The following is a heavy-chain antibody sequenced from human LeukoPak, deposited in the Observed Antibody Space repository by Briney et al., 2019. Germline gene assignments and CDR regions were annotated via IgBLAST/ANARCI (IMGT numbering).Heavy chain of an antibody. CDR3: ARGVSGSYPDDFDY. D-gene: IGHD3-10*01. V-gene: IGHV4-59*01. CDR1: GGSISSYY. J-gene: IGHJ4*02. CDR2: IYYSGST. Sequence: SETLSLTCTVSGGSISSYYWSWIRQPPGKGLEWIGYIYYSGSTNYNPSLKSRVTILVDTSKNQFSLKLSSVTAADTAVYYCARGVSGSYPDDFDYWGQGTLVTVSS.